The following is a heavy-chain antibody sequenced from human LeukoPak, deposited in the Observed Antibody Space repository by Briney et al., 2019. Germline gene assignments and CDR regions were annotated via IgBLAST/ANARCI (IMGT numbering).Heavy chain of an antibody. CDR1: GGSISSGDYY. CDR2: IYYSGST. J-gene: IGHJ4*02. D-gene: IGHD3-9*01. Sequence: SETLSLTCTVSGGSISSGDYYWSWIRQPPGEGLEWIGYIYYSGSTYYNPSLKSRVTISVDTSKNQFSLKLSSVTAADTAVYYCASLNYDILTGYFPFDYWGQGTLVTVSS. V-gene: IGHV4-30-4*08. CDR3: ASLNYDILTGYFPFDY.